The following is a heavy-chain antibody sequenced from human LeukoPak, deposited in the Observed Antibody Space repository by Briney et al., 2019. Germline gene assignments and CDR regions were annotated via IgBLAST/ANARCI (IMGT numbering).Heavy chain of an antibody. D-gene: IGHD6-19*01. CDR1: GDRVSSNSAA. CDR2: TYYRSKWYN. Sequence: SQTLSLTCAISGDRVSSNSAAWNWIRQSPSRGLEWLGRTYYRSKWYNDYAVSVKSRITINPDTSKNQFSLQLNSVTPEDTAVYYCARSFHSSGWHAGPDYWGQGTLVTVSS. V-gene: IGHV6-1*01. CDR3: ARSFHSSGWHAGPDY. J-gene: IGHJ4*02.